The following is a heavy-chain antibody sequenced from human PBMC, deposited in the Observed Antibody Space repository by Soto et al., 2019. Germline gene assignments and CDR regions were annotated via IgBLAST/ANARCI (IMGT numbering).Heavy chain of an antibody. Sequence: PGGSLRLSCAASGFTFSSYAMSWVRQVPGKGLEWVSAISGSGGSTYYADSVKGRFTISRDNSKNTLYLQMNSLRAEDTAVYYCAKDSGSYLSNFDYWGQGTLVTVSS. D-gene: IGHD1-26*01. CDR2: ISGSGGST. J-gene: IGHJ4*02. V-gene: IGHV3-23*01. CDR1: GFTFSSYA. CDR3: AKDSGSYLSNFDY.